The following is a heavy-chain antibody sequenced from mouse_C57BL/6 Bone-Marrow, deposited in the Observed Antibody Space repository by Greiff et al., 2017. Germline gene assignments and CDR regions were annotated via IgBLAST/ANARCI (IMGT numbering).Heavy chain of an antibody. V-gene: IGHV1-54*01. Sequence: QVQLQQSGAELVRPGTSVKVSCKASGYAFTNYLIEWVKQRPGQGLEWIGVFNPGSGGTNYNEKFKGKATLTADKSSSTAYMQLSSLTSEDSAVYFCARGYAMDYWGQGTSVTVSS. J-gene: IGHJ4*01. CDR2: FNPGSGGT. CDR3: ARGYAMDY. CDR1: GYAFTNYL.